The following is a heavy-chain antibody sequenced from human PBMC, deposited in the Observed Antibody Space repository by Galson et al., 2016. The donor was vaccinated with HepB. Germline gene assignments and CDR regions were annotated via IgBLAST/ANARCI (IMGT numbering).Heavy chain of an antibody. V-gene: IGHV2-5*01. CDR1: GFSLSTSGDG. CDR2: IHWNDNK. D-gene: IGHD3-3*01. Sequence: PALVKPTQTLTLTCTFSGFSLSTSGDGVGWIRQPPGKALEWLALIHWNDNKFYNPSLNTRLTITKDASKNQVVLTMTNVDPADTATYYCARRWDYDFKSFDYWGQGTLVTVSS. J-gene: IGHJ4*02. CDR3: ARRWDYDFKSFDY.